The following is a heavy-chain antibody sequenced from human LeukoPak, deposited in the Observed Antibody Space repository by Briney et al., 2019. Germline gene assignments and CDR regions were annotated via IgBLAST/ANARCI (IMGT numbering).Heavy chain of an antibody. J-gene: IGHJ4*02. D-gene: IGHD1-26*01. CDR3: ARDISYRPFDY. V-gene: IGHV1-46*01. CDR2: INPSGGST. CDR1: GYTFTSYA. Sequence: ASVKVSCKASGYTFTSYAMYWVRQAPGQGLEWMGIINPSGGSTSYAQKFQGRVTMTRDMSTSTVYMELSSLRSEDTAVYYCARDISYRPFDYWGQGTLVTVSS.